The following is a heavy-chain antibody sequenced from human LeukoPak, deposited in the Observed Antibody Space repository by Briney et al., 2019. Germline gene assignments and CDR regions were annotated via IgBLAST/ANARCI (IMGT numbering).Heavy chain of an antibody. CDR2: IYPGDSDT. CDR1: GYSFTSYW. V-gene: IGHV5-51*01. CDR3: ARHQCSGGSCYPTEDY. J-gene: IGHJ4*02. D-gene: IGHD2-15*01. Sequence: GESLKISCKGSGYSFTSYWIGWVRQMLGKGLEWMGIIYPGDSDTRYSPSFQGQVTISADKSISTAYLQWSSLKASDTAMYYCARHQCSGGSCYPTEDYWGQGTLVTVSS.